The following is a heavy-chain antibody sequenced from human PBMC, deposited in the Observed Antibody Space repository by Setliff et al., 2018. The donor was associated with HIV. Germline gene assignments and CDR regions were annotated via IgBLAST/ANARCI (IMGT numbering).Heavy chain of an antibody. CDR2: TSHSGKT. Sequence: PSETLSLTCTVSGYSISSGYYWSWIRQPPGQGLEWIGETSHSGKTNYNPSLKSRVTISVDTSKNQFSLKLTSVTAADTAVYYCVTSSSWSSRLNFWGPGMLVTVSS. CDR3: VTSSSWSSRLNF. V-gene: IGHV4-38-2*02. D-gene: IGHD2-2*01. CDR1: GYSISSGYY. J-gene: IGHJ4*02.